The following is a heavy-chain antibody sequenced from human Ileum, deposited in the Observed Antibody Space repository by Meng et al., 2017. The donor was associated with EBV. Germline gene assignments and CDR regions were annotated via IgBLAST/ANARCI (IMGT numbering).Heavy chain of an antibody. CDR2: IKSKHDGETK. D-gene: IGHD1-26*01. Sequence: EVHLVESGGGWGTPGXPLRPSCAASGFTFKNAWMSWVRQAPGKGLEWVGRIKSKHDGETKDYAAPVKGRFSISRDDSRSALYLQMNSLQIEDTAVYYCATDRPEVGAGEFDYWGQGTLVTVSS. J-gene: IGHJ4*02. CDR1: GFTFKNAW. V-gene: IGHV3-15*01. CDR3: ATDRPEVGAGEFDY.